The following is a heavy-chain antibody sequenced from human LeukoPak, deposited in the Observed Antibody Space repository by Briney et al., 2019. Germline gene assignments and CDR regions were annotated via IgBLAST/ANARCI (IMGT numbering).Heavy chain of an antibody. J-gene: IGHJ4*02. CDR2: MNPNSGNT. Sequence: ASVKVSCKASGYTFTSFDINWVRQAPGQGLEWMGWMNPNSGNTGYAQKFQGRVTMTRNTSIGTAYMELSSLRSEDTAVYYCASSSGTDAYYFDYWGQGTLVTVSS. CDR3: ASSSGTDAYYFDY. V-gene: IGHV1-8*01. CDR1: GYTFTSFD. D-gene: IGHD3-22*01.